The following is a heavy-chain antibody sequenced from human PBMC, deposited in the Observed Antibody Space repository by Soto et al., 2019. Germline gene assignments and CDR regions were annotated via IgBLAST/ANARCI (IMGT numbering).Heavy chain of an antibody. CDR1: GFTLSGYA. CDR2: ISSNGVGT. CDR3: ARRARPDFYYMDV. J-gene: IGHJ6*03. Sequence: GSLRLSCAASGFTLSGYAMDWVRQASGKGLEYVSGISSNGVGTYYANSVQGRFTISRDNSKNTVYLQMGSLRPEDMAVYYCARRARPDFYYMDVWGKGTTVTVSS. V-gene: IGHV3-64*01. D-gene: IGHD6-6*01.